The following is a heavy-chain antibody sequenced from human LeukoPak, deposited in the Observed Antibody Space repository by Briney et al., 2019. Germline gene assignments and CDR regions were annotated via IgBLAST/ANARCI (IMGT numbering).Heavy chain of an antibody. V-gene: IGHV3-23*01. D-gene: IGHD2-15*01. Sequence: GGSLRLSCAASGFTFSSYAMTWVRQAPGKGLEWVSGISGGGGTTDYADSVKGRSTISRDNSKNTLYLQMNSLRAEDTAVYYCAKRLIYCSGGSCPFDYWGQGTLVTVSS. CDR3: AKRLIYCSGGSCPFDY. CDR2: ISGGGGTT. J-gene: IGHJ4*02. CDR1: GFTFSSYA.